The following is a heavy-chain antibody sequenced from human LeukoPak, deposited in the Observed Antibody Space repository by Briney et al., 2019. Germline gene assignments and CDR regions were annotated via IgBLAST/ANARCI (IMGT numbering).Heavy chain of an antibody. CDR1: GYTFTTYH. V-gene: IGHV1-8*02. CDR2: LNPNSGDT. CDR3: ARVGGSTGQLYYYYYYMDV. J-gene: IGHJ6*03. D-gene: IGHD6-6*01. Sequence: ASVKVSCKASGYTFTTYHINWVRQASGQGLEWVGWLNPNSGDTGYAPKFQGRVTMTRDTSSSTAYMELTNLRSEDTAVYYCARVGGSTGQLYYYYYYMDVWGKGTTVTVSS.